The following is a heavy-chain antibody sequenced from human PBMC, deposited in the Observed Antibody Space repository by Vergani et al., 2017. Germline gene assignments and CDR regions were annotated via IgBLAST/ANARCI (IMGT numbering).Heavy chain of an antibody. CDR2: IYYSGST. V-gene: IGHV4-31*03. CDR1: GGSISSGGYY. J-gene: IGHJ5*02. CDR3: ARRTTLWGSNWFDP. D-gene: IGHD7-27*01. Sequence: QVQLQQWGAGLLKPSETLSLTCTVSGGSISSGGYYWSWIRQHPGKGLEWIGYIYYSGSTYYNPSLKSRVTISLDTSKNQFSLKLSSVTAADTAVYYCARRTTLWGSNWFDPWGQGTLVTVSS.